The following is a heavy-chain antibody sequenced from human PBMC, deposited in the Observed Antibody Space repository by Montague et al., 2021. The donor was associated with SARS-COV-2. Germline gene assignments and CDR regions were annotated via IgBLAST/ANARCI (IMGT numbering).Heavy chain of an antibody. Sequence: SETLSLTCSVSGDSITTYYWSWIRQSPGRGLEWIGHIYYTGTTKYDPSLKSRVTISADTSRRQFSLKLKSVTAADTAVYYCARAQPTCFIANCVNYFDYWGQGALVTVSS. CDR1: GDSITTYY. J-gene: IGHJ4*02. CDR3: ARAQPTCFIANCVNYFDY. CDR2: IYYTGTT. V-gene: IGHV4-59*01. D-gene: IGHD1-1*01.